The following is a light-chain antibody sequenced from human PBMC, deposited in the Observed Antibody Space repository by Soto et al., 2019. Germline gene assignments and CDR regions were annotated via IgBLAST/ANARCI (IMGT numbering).Light chain of an antibody. J-gene: IGLJ2*01. Sequence: QPVLTQPPSVSEAPRQRVTISCSGSSSNIGNNAVNWYQQLPGKAPKLLIYYDDLLPSGVSDRFSGSKSGTSASLAISGLQSEDEADYYCAAWDDSPNGRVFGGGTKLTVL. CDR2: YDD. CDR3: AAWDDSPNGRV. V-gene: IGLV1-36*01. CDR1: SSNIGNNA.